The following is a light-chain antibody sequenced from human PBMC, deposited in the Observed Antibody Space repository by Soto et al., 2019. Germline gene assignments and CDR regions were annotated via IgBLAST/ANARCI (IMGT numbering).Light chain of an antibody. Sequence: IVMTQSPATLSVSPGERATLSCRAGQTIYSNVAWYQQRPGQTPRLLIYSVSSRATGIPDRFSGSGSGTDFTLTISRLEPEDFAMYYCLHHGSSLWTFGQGTKVDIK. CDR2: SVS. CDR1: QTIYSN. V-gene: IGKV3-20*01. CDR3: LHHGSSLWT. J-gene: IGKJ1*01.